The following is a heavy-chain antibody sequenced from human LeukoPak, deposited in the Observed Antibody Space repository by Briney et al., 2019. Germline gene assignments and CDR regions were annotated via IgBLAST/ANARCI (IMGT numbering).Heavy chain of an antibody. CDR1: GFTFSSYS. CDR3: ARDEEHYYGSGSHY. CDR2: ISSSSSTI. V-gene: IGHV3-48*04. D-gene: IGHD3-10*01. Sequence: GGSLRLSCAASGFTFSSYSVNWVRQAPGKGLEWVSYISSSSSTIYYADSVKGRFTISRDNAKNSLYLQMNSLRAEDTAVYYCARDEEHYYGSGSHYWGQGTLVTVSS. J-gene: IGHJ4*02.